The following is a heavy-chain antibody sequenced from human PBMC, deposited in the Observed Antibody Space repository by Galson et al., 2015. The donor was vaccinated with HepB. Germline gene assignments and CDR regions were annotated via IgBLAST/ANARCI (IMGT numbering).Heavy chain of an antibody. CDR3: ATGSPGYCSGGGCSDY. V-gene: IGHV1-69-2*01. Sequence: VKVSCKVSGYTFTDYYMHWVQQAPGKGLEWMGLIDPEDGITVYAENFRGRVTITADTSTDTGYMELSSLRSEDTAVYYCATGSPGYCSGGGCSDYWGQGTLVTVST. J-gene: IGHJ4*02. D-gene: IGHD2-15*01. CDR1: GYTFTDYY. CDR2: IDPEDGIT.